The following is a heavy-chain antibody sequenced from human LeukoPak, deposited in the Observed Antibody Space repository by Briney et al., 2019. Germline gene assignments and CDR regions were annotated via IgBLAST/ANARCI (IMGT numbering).Heavy chain of an antibody. V-gene: IGHV3-23*01. CDR2: ISGSGDST. CDR3: AKDENLLNDY. Sequence: GGSLRLSCAASGFTFSSYGMSWVRQAPGKGLEWVSAISGSGDSTYYADSVKGRFTISRDNSKNTLYLQMDSLRAEDTAVYYCAKDENLLNDYWGQGTLVTVSS. CDR1: GFTFSSYG. J-gene: IGHJ4*02.